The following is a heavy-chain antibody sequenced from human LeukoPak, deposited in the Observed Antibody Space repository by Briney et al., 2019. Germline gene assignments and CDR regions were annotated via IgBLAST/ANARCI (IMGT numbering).Heavy chain of an antibody. D-gene: IGHD3-22*01. CDR3: ARADPFFDSSGYHYAFDI. Sequence: ASVKVSCKASGYTFTGYYMHWVRQAPGQGLEWMGWIYPDSGGTNYAQKFQGRVTMTRDTSISTAYMELSRLRSDDTAVYYCARADPFFDSSGYHYAFDIWGQGTMVTVAS. CDR1: GYTFTGYY. V-gene: IGHV1-2*02. CDR2: IYPDSGGT. J-gene: IGHJ3*02.